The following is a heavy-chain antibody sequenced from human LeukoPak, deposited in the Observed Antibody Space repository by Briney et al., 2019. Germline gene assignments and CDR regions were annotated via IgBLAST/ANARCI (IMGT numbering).Heavy chain of an antibody. V-gene: IGHV3-23*01. J-gene: IGHJ4*02. CDR2: ISGSGGST. Sequence: GGSLRLSCAASGFTFSSYALSWVRQAPGKGLEGVSAISGSGGSTYYADSVKGRFTIYRDNSKNTLYLQMNSLRAEDTAVYYCAKSPPRYSSGWYSLYFDYWGQGTLVTVSS. CDR1: GFTFSSYA. D-gene: IGHD6-19*01. CDR3: AKSPPRYSSGWYSLYFDY.